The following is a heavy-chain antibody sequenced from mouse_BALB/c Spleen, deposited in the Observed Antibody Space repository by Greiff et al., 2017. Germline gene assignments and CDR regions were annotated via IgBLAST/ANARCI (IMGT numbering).Heavy chain of an antibody. J-gene: IGHJ3*01. V-gene: IGHV10-1*02. CDR3: VRPSPLGNYGGWFAY. D-gene: IGHD2-1*01. CDR1: GFTFNTYA. Sequence: EVQVVESGGGLVQPKGSLKLSCAASGFTFNTYAMNWVRQAPGKGLEWVARIRSKSNNYATYYADSVKDRFTISRDDSQSMLYLQMNNLKTEDTAMYYCVRPSPLGNYGGWFAYWGQGTLVTVSA. CDR2: IRSKSNNYAT.